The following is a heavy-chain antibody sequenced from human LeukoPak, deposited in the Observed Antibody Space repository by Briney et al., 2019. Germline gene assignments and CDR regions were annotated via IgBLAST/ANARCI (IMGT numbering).Heavy chain of an antibody. V-gene: IGHV3-74*01. Sequence: GGSLRLSCAAFGFTSSSYWMHWVRQVPGKGLVWVSRISGDGTARNYADSVRGRFTISRDDAKNTVDLQMNSLRGEDTAVYYCVRGRGSYGWFDPWGQGTLVTVSS. CDR2: ISGDGTAR. CDR3: VRGRGSYGWFDP. CDR1: GFTSSSYW. D-gene: IGHD3-10*01. J-gene: IGHJ5*02.